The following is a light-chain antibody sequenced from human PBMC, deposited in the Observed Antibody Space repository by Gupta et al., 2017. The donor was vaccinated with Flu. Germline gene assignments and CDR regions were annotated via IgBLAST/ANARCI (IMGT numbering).Light chain of an antibody. Sequence: SLSASVGDRVTITCQASQDIRGFICWYRQKPGKAPELLIYDATNWQAGVPSRFCGGSFGKPFILTISGRQPEDFAAYYCQETDNHPPFTFGRGTKVDIK. J-gene: IGKJ3*01. CDR3: QETDNHPPFT. CDR2: DAT. CDR1: QDIRGF. V-gene: IGKV1-33*01.